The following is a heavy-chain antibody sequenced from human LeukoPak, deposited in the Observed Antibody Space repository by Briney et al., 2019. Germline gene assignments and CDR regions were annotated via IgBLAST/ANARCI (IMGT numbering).Heavy chain of an antibody. CDR2: INPSGGST. CDR3: ARGCSSTSCQRMFDAFDI. D-gene: IGHD2-2*01. Sequence: ASVKVSCKASGYTFTSYYMHWVRQAPGQGLEWMGIINPSGGSTSYAQKFQGRVTMTRDMSTSTVYMELSSLRSEDTAVYYCARGCSSTSCQRMFDAFDIWGQGTMVTVSS. V-gene: IGHV1-46*01. CDR1: GYTFTSYY. J-gene: IGHJ3*02.